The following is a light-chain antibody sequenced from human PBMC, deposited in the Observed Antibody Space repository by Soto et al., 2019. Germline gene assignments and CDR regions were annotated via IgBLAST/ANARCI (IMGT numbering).Light chain of an antibody. V-gene: IGKV3-15*01. CDR3: QHYNNWPPWT. J-gene: IGKJ5*01. CDR1: QSVSSN. Sequence: EIVVAQAPATLSVFPGEGAPFCCRASQSVSSNLAWYQQKPGQAPRLLIYGASIRATGIPARFSGSGSGTEFTLTISTLQSEDFAIYYCQHYNNWPPWTFGQGTRLEIK. CDR2: GAS.